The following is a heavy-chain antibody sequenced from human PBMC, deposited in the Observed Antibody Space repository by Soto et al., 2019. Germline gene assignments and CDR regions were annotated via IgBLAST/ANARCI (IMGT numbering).Heavy chain of an antibody. CDR1: GGTFSSYA. J-gene: IGHJ6*02. CDR2: IIPIFGTA. D-gene: IGHD6-13*01. Sequence: VKLACKASGGTFSSYAISWVRLAPGQGLECMGGIIPIFGTANYAQKFQGRVTITADKTTSTAYMELSSLRSEDTAVYYCARAAGNYYYYYGMDVWGQGATVTVSS. CDR3: ARAAGNYYYYYGMDV. V-gene: IGHV1-69*06.